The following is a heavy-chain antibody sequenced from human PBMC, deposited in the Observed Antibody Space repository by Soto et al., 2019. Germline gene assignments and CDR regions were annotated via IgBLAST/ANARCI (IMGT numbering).Heavy chain of an antibody. J-gene: IGHJ4*02. CDR2: INAGNGNT. Sequence: ASVKVSCKASGYTFTSYAMHWVRQAPGQRLECMGWINAGNGNTKYSQKFQGRVTITRDTSASTAYMELSSLRSEDTAVYYCAASQLGYCSGGSCYSESFDYWGQGTLVTVSS. CDR1: GYTFTSYA. V-gene: IGHV1-3*01. CDR3: AASQLGYCSGGSCYSESFDY. D-gene: IGHD2-15*01.